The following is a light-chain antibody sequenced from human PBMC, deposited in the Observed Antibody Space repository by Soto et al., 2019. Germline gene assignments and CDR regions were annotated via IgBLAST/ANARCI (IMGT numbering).Light chain of an antibody. CDR2: AAS. CDR3: QQSNRVPSLT. CDR1: QNIDRY. J-gene: IGKJ4*01. Sequence: DNQMTQSPSSLSASVGDRVTITCRASQNIDRYLNWYQQKPGKAPKLLIYAASSLQSGVPSRLSGIGSGTDFTLTISSLQAEDFATYYCQQSNRVPSLTFGGGTKVEI. V-gene: IGKV1-39*01.